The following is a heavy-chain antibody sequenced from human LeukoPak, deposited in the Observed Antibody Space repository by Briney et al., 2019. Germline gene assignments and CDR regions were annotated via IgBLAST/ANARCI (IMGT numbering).Heavy chain of an antibody. CDR1: GFTFSDYY. CDR3: ARSRRVDTARVYPDY. J-gene: IGHJ4*02. D-gene: IGHD5-18*01. V-gene: IGHV3-11*06. Sequence: GESLRLSCAASGFTFSDYYMSWIRQAPGKGLEWVSYISTSGSYTNYADSVKGRFTISRDNAKNSLYLQMNSLRAEDTAVYYCARSRRVDTARVYPDYWGQGTLVTFST. CDR2: ISTSGSYT.